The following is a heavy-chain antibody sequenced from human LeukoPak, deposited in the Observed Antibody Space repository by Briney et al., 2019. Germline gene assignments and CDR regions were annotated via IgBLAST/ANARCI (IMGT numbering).Heavy chain of an antibody. D-gene: IGHD2-15*01. Sequence: SVKVSCKASGGTFGSYAISWVRQAPGQGLEWMGRIIPIFGIANYAQKFQGRVTITADKSTSTAYMELSSLRSEDTAVYYCARSATYCSGGSCYWFDPWGQGTLVTVSS. CDR1: GGTFGSYA. CDR3: ARSATYCSGGSCYWFDP. CDR2: IIPIFGIA. J-gene: IGHJ5*02. V-gene: IGHV1-69*04.